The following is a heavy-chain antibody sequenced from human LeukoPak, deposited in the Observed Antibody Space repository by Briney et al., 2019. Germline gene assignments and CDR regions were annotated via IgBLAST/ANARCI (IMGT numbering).Heavy chain of an antibody. Sequence: PGGSLRLSCAASGFTFDDYGMSWVRQAPGKGLEWVSGINWNGGSTGYADSVKGRFTISRDKAKNSLYLQMNSLRAEDTALYYCAREGGYCSGGSCYRPFDYWGQGTLVTVSS. CDR3: AREGGYCSGGSCYRPFDY. CDR2: INWNGGST. V-gene: IGHV3-20*04. CDR1: GFTFDDYG. J-gene: IGHJ4*02. D-gene: IGHD2-15*01.